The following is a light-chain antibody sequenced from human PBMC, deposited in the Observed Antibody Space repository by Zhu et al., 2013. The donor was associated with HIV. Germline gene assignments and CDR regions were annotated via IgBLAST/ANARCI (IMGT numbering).Light chain of an antibody. V-gene: IGLV2-14*02. Sequence: QSALTQPASVSGFPGQSITISCTGTISDVGIYNLVSWYQQHPGKAPKLIIYEVTKRPSGVSNRFSGSKSGTTASLTISGLQAEDEADYYCSSYSISSTLAVFGTGTTVTVL. CDR1: ISDVGIYNL. CDR3: SSYSISSTLAV. J-gene: IGLJ1*01. CDR2: EVT.